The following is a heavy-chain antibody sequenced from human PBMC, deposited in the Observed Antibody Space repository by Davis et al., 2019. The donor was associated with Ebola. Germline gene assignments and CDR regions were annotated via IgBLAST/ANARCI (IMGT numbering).Heavy chain of an antibody. J-gene: IGHJ6*02. V-gene: IGHV3-21*01. CDR1: GFTFSSYS. CDR3: ARLLIAAAGTGLNYYQYGMDV. Sequence: GESLKISCAASGFTFSSYSMNWVRQAPGKGLEWVSSISSSSSYIYYADSVKGRFTISRDNAKNSLYLQVNSLRAEDTAVYYCARLLIAAAGTGLNYYQYGMDVWGQGTTVTVSS. CDR2: ISSSSSYI. D-gene: IGHD6-13*01.